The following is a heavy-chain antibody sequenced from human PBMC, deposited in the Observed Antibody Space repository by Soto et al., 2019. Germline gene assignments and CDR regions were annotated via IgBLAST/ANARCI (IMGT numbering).Heavy chain of an antibody. D-gene: IGHD6-6*01. Sequence: EVQLVESGGGLVQPGGSLRLSCAASGFSVTSYSMNWVRQAPGKGLQWVSHISSSGSSVHHADSVKGRFTISRDSPKNSLYLQMNSLRDEDTAVYYCPRVWGGYSRSAGFDYWGRGTLVTVSS. J-gene: IGHJ4*02. V-gene: IGHV3-48*02. CDR2: ISSSGSSV. CDR1: GFSVTSYS. CDR3: PRVWGGYSRSAGFDY.